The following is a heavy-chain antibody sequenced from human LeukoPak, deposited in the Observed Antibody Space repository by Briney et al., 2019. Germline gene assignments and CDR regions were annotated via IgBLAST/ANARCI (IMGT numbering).Heavy chain of an antibody. V-gene: IGHV1-18*01. CDR3: ARYYYDFWSGYDLGRSYYYYMDV. J-gene: IGHJ6*03. D-gene: IGHD3-3*01. CDR1: GYTFTSYG. CDR2: ISAYNGNT. Sequence: ASVKVSCKASGYTFTSYGISWVRQAPGQGLEWMGWISAYNGNTNYAQKLQGRVTMTTDTSTSTAYMELRSLRSDDTAVYYCARYYYDFWSGYDLGRSYYYYMDVWGKGTTVTVSS.